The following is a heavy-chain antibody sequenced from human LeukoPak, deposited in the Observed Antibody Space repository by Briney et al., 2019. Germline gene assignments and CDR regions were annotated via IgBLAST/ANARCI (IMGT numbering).Heavy chain of an antibody. CDR2: ISYDGSNK. V-gene: IGHV3-30*18. J-gene: IGHJ4*02. Sequence: GGSLRLSCAASGFTFSSYGMHWVRQAPGKGLEWVAVISYDGSNKYYADSVKSRFTISRDNSKNTLYLQMNSLRAEDTAVYYCAKRLFDYWGQGTLVTVSS. CDR3: AKRLFDY. CDR1: GFTFSSYG. D-gene: IGHD2-21*02.